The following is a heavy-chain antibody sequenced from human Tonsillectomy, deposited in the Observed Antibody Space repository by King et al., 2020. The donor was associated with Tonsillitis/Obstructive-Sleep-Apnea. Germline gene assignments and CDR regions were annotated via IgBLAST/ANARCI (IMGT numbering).Heavy chain of an antibody. CDR1: GYSFTSYW. J-gene: IGHJ6*03. V-gene: IGHV5-51*01. D-gene: IGHD3/OR15-3a*01. CDR2: IYPGDSDT. CDR3: ARLGGLVPSYYYYYMDV. Sequence: VQLVESGAEVKKPGESLKISCKGSGYSFTSYWIGWVRQMPGKGLEWMGIIYPGDSDTRYSPSFQGQVTISADKTISTAYLQLSSLKASDTAMYYCARLGGLVPSYYYYYMDVWGKGTTVTVSS.